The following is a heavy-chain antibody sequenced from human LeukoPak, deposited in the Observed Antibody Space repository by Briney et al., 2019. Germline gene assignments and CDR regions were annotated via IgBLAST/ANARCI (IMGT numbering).Heavy chain of an antibody. CDR3: ARHRSIAAVYVLYFDY. D-gene: IGHD6-13*01. CDR2: IYYSGST. CDR1: GGSVSSSSYY. V-gene: IGHV4-39*01. Sequence: SETLSLTCTVSGGSVSSSSYYWGWIRQPPGKGLEWIGSIYYSGSTYHNPSLKSRVTISVDTSKNQFSLKLSSVTAADTAVYYCARHRSIAAVYVLYFDYWGQGTLVTVSS. J-gene: IGHJ4*02.